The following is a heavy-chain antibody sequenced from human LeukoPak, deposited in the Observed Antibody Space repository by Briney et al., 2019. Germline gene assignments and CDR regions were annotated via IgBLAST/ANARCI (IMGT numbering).Heavy chain of an antibody. D-gene: IGHD3-22*01. J-gene: IGHJ5*02. CDR1: GGSFSGYY. CDR2: INHSGST. Sequence: PSETLSLTCAVYGGSFSGYYWSWIRQPPGKGLEWIGEINHSGSTNYNPSLKSRVTISVDTSKNQFSLKLSSVTAADTAVYYCARVGRYYYDSSGYGWFDPWGQGTLVTVSS. CDR3: ARVGRYYYDSSGYGWFDP. V-gene: IGHV4-34*01.